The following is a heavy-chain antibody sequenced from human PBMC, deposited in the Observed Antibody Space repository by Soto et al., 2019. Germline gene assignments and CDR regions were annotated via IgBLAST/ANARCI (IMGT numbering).Heavy chain of an antibody. V-gene: IGHV3-43D*04. J-gene: IGHJ4*02. CDR1: GFTFDDFA. CDR3: TKETCSGGSCYSVFDS. Sequence: EVQLVESGGIVVQPGGSLGLSCAASGFTFDDFAMHWVRQVPGKGLEWVSLISGNGGVRYYADSVEGRFTISRDNYKKSLYLQMNSLRAEDTALYYCTKETCSGGSCYSVFDSWGQGTLVTVSS. CDR2: ISGNGGVR. D-gene: IGHD2-15*01.